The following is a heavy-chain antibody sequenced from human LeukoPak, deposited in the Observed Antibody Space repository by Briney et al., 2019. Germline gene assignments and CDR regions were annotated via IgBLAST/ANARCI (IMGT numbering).Heavy chain of an antibody. Sequence: GRSLRLSCAASGFTFSSYAMHWVRQAPGKGLEWVAVIWYDGSNKYYADSVKGRFTISRDNSKNTLYLQMNSLRAEDTAVYYCAAWNYYGSGSYIRSGAFDIWGQGTMVTVSS. V-gene: IGHV3-33*08. CDR2: IWYDGSNK. D-gene: IGHD3-10*01. CDR3: AAWNYYGSGSYIRSGAFDI. J-gene: IGHJ3*02. CDR1: GFTFSSYA.